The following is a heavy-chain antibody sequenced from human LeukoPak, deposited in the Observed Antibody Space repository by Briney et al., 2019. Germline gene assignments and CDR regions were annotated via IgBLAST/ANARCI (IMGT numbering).Heavy chain of an antibody. CDR2: VYYSGST. CDR3: ARHEGSSRTNPFDY. V-gene: IGHV4-39*01. CDR1: SGSVSTSSYY. D-gene: IGHD6-13*01. Sequence: SETLSLTCTVSSGSVSTSSYYWGWIRQPPGKGLEWIGSVYYSGSTYYNPSLKSRVTISVDTSKNQFSLKLSSVTAADTAVYYCARHEGSSRTNPFDYWGQGTLVTVSS. J-gene: IGHJ4*02.